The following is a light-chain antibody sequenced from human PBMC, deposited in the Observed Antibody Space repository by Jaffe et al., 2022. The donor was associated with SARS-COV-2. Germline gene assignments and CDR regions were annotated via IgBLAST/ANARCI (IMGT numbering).Light chain of an antibody. Sequence: DIVMTQSPDSLAVSLGERATINCKSSQSVLYNSNNKNYLAWYQQKPGQPPKLLIYWASTRESGVPDRFSGSGSGTDFTLTISSLQAEDVAVYYCQQYYSSLPTFGQGTKVEIK. V-gene: IGKV4-1*01. CDR1: QSVLYNSNNKNY. J-gene: IGKJ1*01. CDR2: WAS. CDR3: QQYYSSLPT.